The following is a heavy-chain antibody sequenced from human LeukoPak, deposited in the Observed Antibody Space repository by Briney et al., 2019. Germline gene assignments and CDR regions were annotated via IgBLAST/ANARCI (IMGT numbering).Heavy chain of an antibody. J-gene: IGHJ4*02. Sequence: PGGSLRLSCAASGFTVSSNYMSWVRQAPGKGLEWVSVIYSGGSTYYADSVKGRFTISRDNAKNTLYLQMNSLRAEDTAVYYCTRGRGVSFDYWGQGTLDTVSS. CDR3: TRGRGVSFDY. D-gene: IGHD3-10*01. CDR2: IYSGGST. CDR1: GFTVSSNY. V-gene: IGHV3-53*01.